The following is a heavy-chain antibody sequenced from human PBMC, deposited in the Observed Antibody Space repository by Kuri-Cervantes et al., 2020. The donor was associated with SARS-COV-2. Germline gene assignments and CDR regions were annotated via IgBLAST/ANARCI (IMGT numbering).Heavy chain of an antibody. Sequence: GESLKISCAASGSTFSSYWMHWVRQAPGKGLVWVSRINSDGSSTSYADSVKGRFTISRDNAENTLYLQMNSLRAEDTAVYYCAKDDSYVWGSYRPPDVWGQGTTVTVSS. J-gene: IGHJ6*02. D-gene: IGHD3-16*02. CDR2: INSDGSST. CDR3: AKDDSYVWGSYRPPDV. CDR1: GSTFSSYW. V-gene: IGHV3-74*01.